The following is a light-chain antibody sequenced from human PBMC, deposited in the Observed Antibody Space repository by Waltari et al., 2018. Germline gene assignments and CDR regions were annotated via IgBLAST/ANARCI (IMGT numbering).Light chain of an antibody. V-gene: IGLV2-14*01. J-gene: IGLJ1*01. Sequence: QSALTQPASVSGSPGQSITISCTGTSSDVGGYNYVSWYPQPPGKAPKLMIYDVSKRPSGVSNRFSGSKSGNTASLTISGLQAEDEADYYCSSYTSSSTLPLYVFGTGTKVTVL. CDR1: SSDVGGYNY. CDR3: SSYTSSSTLPLYV. CDR2: DVS.